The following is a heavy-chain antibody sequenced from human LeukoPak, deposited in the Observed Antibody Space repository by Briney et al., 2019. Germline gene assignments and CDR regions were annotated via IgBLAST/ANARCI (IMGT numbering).Heavy chain of an antibody. CDR2: IRGKIGAT. J-gene: IGHJ4*02. D-gene: IGHD2/OR15-2a*01. Sequence: GGSLRLSCAASGFTFKNFDMSWARQAPGKGLEWVSAIRGKIGATYYADSVKGRFTISRDNSKNTLYLQMNSLRAGDTAVYYCAKVGTVYFPLDFWGQGTLVTVSS. CDR1: GFTFKNFD. V-gene: IGHV3-23*01. CDR3: AKVGTVYFPLDF.